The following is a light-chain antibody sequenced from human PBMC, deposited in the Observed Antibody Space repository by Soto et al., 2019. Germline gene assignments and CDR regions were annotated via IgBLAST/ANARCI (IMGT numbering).Light chain of an antibody. CDR3: QHHNSYSEA. J-gene: IGKJ1*01. V-gene: IGKV1-5*03. CDR2: KAS. Sequence: DIQMTQSPSTLSGSLVARVSIXWRASQTISSWLAWYQQKTGKAPKRLIYKASTLKSGVPSRFSGSGSGTEFSLTISSMQPDDFATDYCQHHNSYSEAFGQGTKVDIK. CDR1: QTISSW.